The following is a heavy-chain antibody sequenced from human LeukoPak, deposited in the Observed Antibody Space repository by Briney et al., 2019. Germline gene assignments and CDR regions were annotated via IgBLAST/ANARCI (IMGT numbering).Heavy chain of an antibody. CDR3: ARDARYNIDV. CDR2: IISDGTSA. Sequence: GGSPRLSCAASGFTFSDYWMHWVRQAPGKGLVWVSRIISDGTSATYADSVKGRFTMSRDNAKNTLYLEMNSLRADDTAVYYCARDARYNIDVWGQGTTVTVSS. D-gene: IGHD3-9*01. J-gene: IGHJ6*02. V-gene: IGHV3-74*01. CDR1: GFTFSDYW.